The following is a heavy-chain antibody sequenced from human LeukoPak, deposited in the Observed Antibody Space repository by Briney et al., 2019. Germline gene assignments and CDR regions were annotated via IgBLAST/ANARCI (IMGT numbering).Heavy chain of an antibody. CDR3: ARLGIATAPGDY. Sequence: KPSQTLSLTCAISGDTVSSNSASWNWIRQSPSRGLEWLGRTFYRSKWYNDYAVSVKSRITFNPDTSKNQFSLQLNSVTPEDSAVYYCARLGIATAPGDYWGQGTLVTVSS. CDR1: GDTVSSNSAS. V-gene: IGHV6-1*01. D-gene: IGHD6-13*01. CDR2: TFYRSKWYN. J-gene: IGHJ4*02.